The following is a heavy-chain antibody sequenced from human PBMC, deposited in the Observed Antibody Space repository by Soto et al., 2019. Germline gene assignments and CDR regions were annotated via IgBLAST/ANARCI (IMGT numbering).Heavy chain of an antibody. CDR1: GDSVSSNTAA. J-gene: IGHJ4*02. CDR2: TYYRSKWYN. D-gene: IGHD5-18*01. CDR3: ARDSGYSYGPLDY. Sequence: SQTLSLTCAISGDSVSSNTAAWNWIRQSPSRGLEWLGRTYYRSKWYNDYADSVKGRFTISRDNAKNSLYLQMNSLRAEDTAVYYCARDSGYSYGPLDYWGQGTLVTVSS. V-gene: IGHV6-1*01.